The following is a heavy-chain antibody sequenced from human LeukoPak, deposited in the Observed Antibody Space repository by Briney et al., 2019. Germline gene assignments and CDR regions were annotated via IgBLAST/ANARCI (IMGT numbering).Heavy chain of an antibody. Sequence: GGSLRLSCAASGFTVSGSWIHWVRQAPGKGLLWVSLINNDGSSTTYADSVKGRFTISRDNAKNTLYLQMNSLRVDDTAMYYCARAGPNWRIDYWGQGTLATVSS. CDR1: GFTVSGSW. D-gene: IGHD2-8*01. CDR2: INNDGSST. J-gene: IGHJ4*02. CDR3: ARAGPNWRIDY. V-gene: IGHV3-74*01.